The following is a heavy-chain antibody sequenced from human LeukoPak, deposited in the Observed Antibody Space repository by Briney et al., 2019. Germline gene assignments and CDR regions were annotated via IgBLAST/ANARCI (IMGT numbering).Heavy chain of an antibody. CDR2: IKPDGSEK. D-gene: IGHD2-2*01. CDR3: ARMSSYCDY. CDR1: GFTFSSHH. Sequence: GGSLRLSCVASGFTFSSHHINWVRQTPGKGLESVATIKPDGSEKYYVDSVKGRFTISRDNAKSSLYLQMNSLRAEDTGVYFCARMSSYCDYWGQGTLVTVSS. V-gene: IGHV3-7*01. J-gene: IGHJ4*02.